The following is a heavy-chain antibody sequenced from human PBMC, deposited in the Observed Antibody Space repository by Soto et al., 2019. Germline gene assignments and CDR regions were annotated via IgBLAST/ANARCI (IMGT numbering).Heavy chain of an antibody. V-gene: IGHV3-23*01. CDR2: ISGSGGST. D-gene: IGHD3-22*01. J-gene: IGHJ4*02. CDR3: AHSPIVVVIYLFDY. CDR1: GFTFSSYA. Sequence: LRLSCAASGFTFSSYAMSWVRQAPGKGLEWVSAISGSGGSTYYADSVKGRFTISRDNSKNTLYLQMNSLRAEDTAVYYCAHSPIVVVIYLFDYWGQGTLVTVSS.